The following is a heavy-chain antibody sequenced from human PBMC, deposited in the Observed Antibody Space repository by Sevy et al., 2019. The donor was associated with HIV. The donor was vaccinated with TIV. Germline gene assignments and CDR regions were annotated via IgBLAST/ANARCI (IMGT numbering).Heavy chain of an antibody. Sequence: GGSLRLSCEVSGFTFSSYAMSWVRQAPGKGLEWVSAISGSASSTYYADSVKGRFTISRDNSKNTLYLLLNSLRAEDTAVYYCAKDGHYYDSSADYLNYFDYWGQGTLVTVSS. V-gene: IGHV3-23*01. CDR3: AKDGHYYDSSADYLNYFDY. D-gene: IGHD3-22*01. CDR2: ISGSASST. CDR1: GFTFSSYA. J-gene: IGHJ4*02.